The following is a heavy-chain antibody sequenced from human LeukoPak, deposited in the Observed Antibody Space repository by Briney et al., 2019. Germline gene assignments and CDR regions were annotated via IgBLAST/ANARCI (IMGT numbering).Heavy chain of an antibody. CDR1: GFTFRDYY. CDR2: ISRSSSYT. V-gene: IGHV3-11*03. D-gene: IGHD3-22*01. CDR3: ASTSCYYESSGYDGDY. J-gene: IGHJ4*02. Sequence: GGSLRLFCAASGFTFRDYYVSWIRQARGEGLECVSYISRSSSYTNHATSVKGRFTISRDNAKNSLYLQMNSLRAEDTAVYYCASTSCYYESSGYDGDYWGQGTLVTVSS.